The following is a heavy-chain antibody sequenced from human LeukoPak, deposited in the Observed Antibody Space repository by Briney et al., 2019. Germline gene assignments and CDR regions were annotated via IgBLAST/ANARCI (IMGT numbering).Heavy chain of an antibody. CDR3: AKDGVIFLFDY. D-gene: IGHD3/OR15-3a*01. V-gene: IGHV3-23*01. CDR1: GFTFSSYA. CDR2: ISGSGGST. J-gene: IGHJ4*02. Sequence: GGSLRLSCAASGFTFSSYAMTWVRKAPGKGLEWVSTISGSGGSTYYADSVKGRFTISRDNSKNTLYLQMNSLRAEDTAVYYCAKDGVIFLFDYWGQGTLVTVSS.